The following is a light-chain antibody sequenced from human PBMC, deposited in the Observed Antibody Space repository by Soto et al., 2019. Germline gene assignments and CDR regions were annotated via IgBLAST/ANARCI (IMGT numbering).Light chain of an antibody. Sequence: DIQMTQSPSTLSASVGDRVTITCRASQSINIWLAWFQQKPGKAPKFMIYKVSSLECGVPSRFSGSGSGTEFTLTISSLEPDDFATYYCQQYSSYPWTFGQGTRVEIK. CDR3: QQYSSYPWT. CDR1: QSINIW. CDR2: KVS. V-gene: IGKV1-5*03. J-gene: IGKJ1*01.